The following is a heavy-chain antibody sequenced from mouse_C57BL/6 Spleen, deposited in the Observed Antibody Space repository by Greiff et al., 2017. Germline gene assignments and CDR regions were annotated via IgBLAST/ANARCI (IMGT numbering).Heavy chain of an antibody. CDR3: AREEIYYDYDQVDY. D-gene: IGHD2-4*01. V-gene: IGHV1-64*01. J-gene: IGHJ2*01. CDR1: GYTFTSYW. CDR2: IHPNSGST. Sequence: QVQLQQPGAELVKPGASVKLSCKASGYTFTSYWMHWVKQRPGQGLEWIGMIHPNSGSTNYNEKFKSKATLTVDKSSSTAYMKLSSLTSEDSAVYYCAREEIYYDYDQVDYWGQGTTLTVSS.